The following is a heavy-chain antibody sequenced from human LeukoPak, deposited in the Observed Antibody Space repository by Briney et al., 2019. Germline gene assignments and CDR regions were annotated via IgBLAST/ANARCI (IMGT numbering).Heavy chain of an antibody. CDR3: AKPLHDYGDSYFDY. CDR2: ISGSGGST. Sequence: PGGPLRLSCAASGFTFRIYAMTWVRQAPGKGLEWVSAISGSGGSTWYTDSVKGRFTISRDNSRNTLYLQMNSLRAEDTAVYYCAKPLHDYGDSYFDYWGQGTLVTVSS. D-gene: IGHD4-17*01. J-gene: IGHJ4*02. CDR1: GFTFRIYA. V-gene: IGHV3-23*01.